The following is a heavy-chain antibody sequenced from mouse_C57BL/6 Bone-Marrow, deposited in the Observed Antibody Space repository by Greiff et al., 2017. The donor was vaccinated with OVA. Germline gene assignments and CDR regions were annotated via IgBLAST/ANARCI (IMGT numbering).Heavy chain of an antibody. CDR3: ALKGFLYYDSSYAMDY. V-gene: IGHV1-81*01. CDR2: IYPRSGNT. CDR1: GYTFTSYG. J-gene: IGHJ4*01. D-gene: IGHD1-1*01. Sequence: VQLQQSGAELARPGASVKLSCKASGYTFTSYGISWVKQRTGQGLEWIGEIYPRSGNTYYNEKFKGKATLTADKSSSTAYMERRSLTSEDSADYLCALKGFLYYDSSYAMDYWGQGTSVTVSS.